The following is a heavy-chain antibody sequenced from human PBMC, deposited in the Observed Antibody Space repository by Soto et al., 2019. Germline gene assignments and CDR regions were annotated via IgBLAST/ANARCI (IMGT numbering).Heavy chain of an antibody. CDR3: AKDFGYYDSSGYLRHYFDY. CDR2: ISGSGGST. Sequence: GGSLRLSCAASGFTFSSYAMSWVRQAPGKGLEWVSAISGSGGSTYYADSVKGRFTISRDNSKNTLYLQMNSLRAEDTAVYYCAKDFGYYDSSGYLRHYFDYWGQGTLVTVSS. CDR1: GFTFSSYA. J-gene: IGHJ4*02. D-gene: IGHD3-22*01. V-gene: IGHV3-23*01.